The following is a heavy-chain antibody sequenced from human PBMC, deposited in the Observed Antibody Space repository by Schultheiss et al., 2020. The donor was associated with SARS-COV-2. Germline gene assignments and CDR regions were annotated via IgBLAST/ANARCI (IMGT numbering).Heavy chain of an antibody. CDR2: ISYDGSNK. V-gene: IGHV3-30*18. D-gene: IGHD2-21*02. CDR3: AKDRAYCGGDCYSYGMDV. Sequence: GGSLRLSCAASGFTFSCCGMHWVRQAPGKGLEWVAVISYDGSNKYYADSVKGRFTISRDNSKNTLYLQMNSLRAEDTAVYYCAKDRAYCGGDCYSYGMDVWGQGTTVTVSS. CDR1: GFTFSCCG. J-gene: IGHJ6*02.